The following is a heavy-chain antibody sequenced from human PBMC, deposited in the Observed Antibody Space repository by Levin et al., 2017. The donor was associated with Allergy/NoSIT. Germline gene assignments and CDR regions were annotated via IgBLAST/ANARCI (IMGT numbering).Heavy chain of an antibody. CDR2: LSSSISTL. Sequence: GGSLRLSCAASGFTFSSYSMNWVRQAPGKGLEWVSYLSSSISTLYYADSVKGRFTISSDNAKNSLYLQMNSLRAEDTAVYYCASDLPQREFDIWSQGTMVTVSS. J-gene: IGHJ3*02. CDR3: ASDLPQREFDI. CDR1: GFTFSSYS. V-gene: IGHV3-48*04.